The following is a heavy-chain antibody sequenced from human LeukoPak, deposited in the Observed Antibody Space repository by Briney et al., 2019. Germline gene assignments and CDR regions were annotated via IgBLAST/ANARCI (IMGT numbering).Heavy chain of an antibody. CDR1: GYTFTSYY. D-gene: IGHD1-26*01. Sequence: ASVKVSCKASGYTFTSYYMHWVRQAPGQGLEWMGIINPSGGSTSYAQKFQGRVTMTRDTSTSTVYMELSSLRSEDTAVYYCARDARIQWELRRFDYWGQGTLVTVSS. CDR3: ARDARIQWELRRFDY. J-gene: IGHJ4*02. V-gene: IGHV1-46*01. CDR2: INPSGGST.